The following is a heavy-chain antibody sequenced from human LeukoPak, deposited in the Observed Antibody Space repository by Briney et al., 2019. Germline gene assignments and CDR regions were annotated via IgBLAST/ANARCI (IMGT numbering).Heavy chain of an antibody. CDR1: GGSISSYY. Sequence: SETLSLTCTVSGGSISSYYWSWIRQPPGKGLEWIGYIYYSGSTNYNPSLKSRVTISVDTSKNQFSLKLSSVTAVDTAVYYCAGIEYSNLRGDYWGQGTLVTVSS. D-gene: IGHD6-6*01. J-gene: IGHJ4*02. V-gene: IGHV4-59*01. CDR2: IYYSGST. CDR3: AGIEYSNLRGDY.